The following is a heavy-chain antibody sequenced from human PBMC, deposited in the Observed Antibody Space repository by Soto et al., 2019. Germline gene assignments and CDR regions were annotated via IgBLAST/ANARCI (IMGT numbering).Heavy chain of an antibody. V-gene: IGHV4-59*12. J-gene: IGHJ5*02. CDR3: ARDVDYYDSSCFAHMGFVP. CDR2: IYYSGST. Sequence: SETLSLTCTVSGGSISSYYWSWIRQPPGKGLEWIGYIYYSGSTNYNPSLKSRVTISVDTSKNQFSLKLSSVTAADTAVYYCARDVDYYDSSCFAHMGFVPWGQGTLVTVSS. D-gene: IGHD3-22*01. CDR1: GGSISSYY.